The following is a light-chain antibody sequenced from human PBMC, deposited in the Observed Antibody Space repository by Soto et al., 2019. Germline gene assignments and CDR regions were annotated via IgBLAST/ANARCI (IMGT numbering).Light chain of an antibody. J-gene: IGKJ3*01. CDR3: HQYTNWPFT. V-gene: IGKV3-15*01. CDR1: QSVSSS. Sequence: EIVMTQSPATLSVSPGERATLSCRASQSVSSSLAWYQQRPGQAPRLLSYGASTRATGIPARFSGSGSGTEFILTISSLQSGDFAVYYCHQYTNWPFTFGPGTKLEIK. CDR2: GAS.